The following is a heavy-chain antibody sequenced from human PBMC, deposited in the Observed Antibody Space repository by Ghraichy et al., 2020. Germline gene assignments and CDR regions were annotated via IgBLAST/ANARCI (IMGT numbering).Heavy chain of an antibody. J-gene: IGHJ6*02. CDR2: IYYSGST. CDR3: ARHASYGSGSSISRAYYYYYGMDV. D-gene: IGHD3-10*01. V-gene: IGHV4-39*01. CDR1: GGSISSSSYY. Sequence: SETLSLTCTVSGGSISSSSYYWGWIRQPPGKGLEWIGSIYYSGSTYYNPSLKSRVTISVDTSKNQFSLKLSSVTAADTAVYYCARHASYGSGSSISRAYYYYYGMDVWGQGTTVTVSS.